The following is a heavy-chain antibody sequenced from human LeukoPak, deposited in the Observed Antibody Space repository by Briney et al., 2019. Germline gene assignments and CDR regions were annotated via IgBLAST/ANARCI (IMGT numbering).Heavy chain of an antibody. CDR3: VRDGDAYNFDY. D-gene: IGHD5-24*01. J-gene: IGHJ4*02. CDR1: GFTFTTYW. V-gene: IGHV3-74*01. CDR2: IIRDGSHT. Sequence: GGSLRLSCAASGFTFTTYWMHWVRQAPGKGLVWVSRIIRDGSHTDYAGSVEGRFTISRDNARNTLYLQMNSLRAEDTAIYYCVRDGDAYNFDYWGQGTLVTVSS.